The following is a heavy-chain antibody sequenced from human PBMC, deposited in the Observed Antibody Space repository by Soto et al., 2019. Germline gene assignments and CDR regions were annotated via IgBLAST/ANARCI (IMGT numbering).Heavy chain of an antibody. D-gene: IGHD5-12*01. CDR3: ARCGYSGYDLAAFDY. CDR1: GGSIGSYY. J-gene: IGHJ4*02. Sequence: SETLSLTCNVSGGSIGSYYWSWIRQPPRKGLEWIGNVYYSGNTYYSPSLKSRVTISVDTSRNRFSLKLSSVTAADTAVYYCARCGYSGYDLAAFDYWGQGSLVTVSS. V-gene: IGHV4-59*08. CDR2: VYYSGNT.